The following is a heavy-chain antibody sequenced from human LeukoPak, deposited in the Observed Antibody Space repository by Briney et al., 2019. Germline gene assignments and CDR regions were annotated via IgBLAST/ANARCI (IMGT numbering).Heavy chain of an antibody. CDR3: AKDRLVTPLYYFDY. Sequence: GGSLRLSCAASGFTFSDYYMSWIRQAPGKGLEWVSYISSRGSTIYYADSVKGRFTISRDNAKNSLYLQMNSLRAEDTASYYCAKDRLVTPLYYFDYWGQGTLVTVSS. V-gene: IGHV3-11*01. CDR1: GFTFSDYY. J-gene: IGHJ4*02. CDR2: ISSRGSTI. D-gene: IGHD3-9*01.